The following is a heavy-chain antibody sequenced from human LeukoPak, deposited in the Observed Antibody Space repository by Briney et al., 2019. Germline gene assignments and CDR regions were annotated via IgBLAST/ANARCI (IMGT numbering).Heavy chain of an antibody. CDR3: ARQIVSGSMGCDF. D-gene: IGHD2-21*01. Sequence: ASVKVSCKASGYTFSGYYIHWVRQAPGQGLEWMGWINFNSGGKIFAEKFQDGVTMARDTSISTAYMELSRLRSDDTAVYYCARQIVSGSMGCDFWGQGTLVTVSS. CDR1: GYTFSGYY. V-gene: IGHV1-2*02. CDR2: INFNSGGK. J-gene: IGHJ4*02.